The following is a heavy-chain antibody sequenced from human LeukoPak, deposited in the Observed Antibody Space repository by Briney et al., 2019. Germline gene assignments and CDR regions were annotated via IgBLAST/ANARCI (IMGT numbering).Heavy chain of an antibody. V-gene: IGHV3-21*01. D-gene: IGHD4-23*01. J-gene: IGHJ4*02. CDR2: ISSSSSYI. CDR1: GFTFSSYS. CDR3: ASKTPLDY. Sequence: GGSLRLSCAASGFTFSSYSMNWVRQAPGRGLEWVSSISSSSSYIYYADSVKGRFTISRDNAKNPLYLQMNSLRAEDTAVYYCASKTPLDYWGQGTLVTVSS.